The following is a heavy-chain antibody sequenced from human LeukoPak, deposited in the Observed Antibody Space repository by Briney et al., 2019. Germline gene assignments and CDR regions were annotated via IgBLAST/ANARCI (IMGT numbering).Heavy chain of an antibody. CDR3: AATALLAVAGPHDY. J-gene: IGHJ4*02. V-gene: IGHV3-21*01. CDR2: ISSSSSYI. D-gene: IGHD6-19*01. Sequence: PGGSLRLSCAASGFTLSNYEMNWVRQAPGKGLEWVSSISSSSSYIYYADSVKGRFTISRDNAKNSLYLQMNSLRAEDTAVYYCAATALLAVAGPHDYWGQGTLVTVSS. CDR1: GFTLSNYE.